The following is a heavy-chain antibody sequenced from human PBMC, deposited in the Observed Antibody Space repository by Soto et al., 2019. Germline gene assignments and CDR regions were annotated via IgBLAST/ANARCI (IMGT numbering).Heavy chain of an antibody. D-gene: IGHD3-10*01. CDR1: GFTFNNYA. Sequence: EVQLLESGGGLVQPGGSLRLSCAASGFTFNNYAMTWVRQAPGKGLEWASAISGGGDTTAYADSLKGRFTVSRDGSKNTLYLPMSSLRAEDTALYYCAKGRGGSGSLTPRVDFWGQGTLVTVSS. CDR3: AKGRGGSGSLTPRVDF. J-gene: IGHJ4*02. V-gene: IGHV3-23*01. CDR2: ISGGGDTT.